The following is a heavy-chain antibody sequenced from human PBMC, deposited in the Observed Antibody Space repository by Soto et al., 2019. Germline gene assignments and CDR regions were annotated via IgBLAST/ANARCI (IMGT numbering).Heavy chain of an antibody. D-gene: IGHD1-26*01. V-gene: IGHV3-21*01. CDR1: GFTFSTYT. Sequence: EVQVVESGGDMVKPGGSLRLSCASSGFTFSTYTMNWVRQAPGKGLEWVSSINGRGNYIYYADSVKGRFTISRDNAKNALYLQMDRLRAEDTALYYCVSEDGIVGANSAFDYWGRGALVTVSS. CDR3: VSEDGIVGANSAFDY. CDR2: INGRGNYI. J-gene: IGHJ4*02.